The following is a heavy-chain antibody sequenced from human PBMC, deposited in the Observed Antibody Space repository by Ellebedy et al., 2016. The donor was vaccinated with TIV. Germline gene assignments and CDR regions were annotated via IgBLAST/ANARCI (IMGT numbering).Heavy chain of an antibody. Sequence: GESLKISXAASGFTFSSYAMSWVRQAPGKALEWFSAISGSGDNTYYADSVKGRFTISRDNSKNTLYLQMNSLRAEDTAVYYCARPSYGGAAGTYDYWGQGTLVTVSS. V-gene: IGHV3-23*01. CDR3: ARPSYGGAAGTYDY. J-gene: IGHJ4*02. CDR1: GFTFSSYA. D-gene: IGHD1-14*01. CDR2: ISGSGDNT.